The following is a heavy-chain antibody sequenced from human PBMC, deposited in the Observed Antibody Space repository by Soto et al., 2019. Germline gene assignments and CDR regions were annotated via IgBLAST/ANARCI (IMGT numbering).Heavy chain of an antibody. CDR2: ISSSSSTI. Sequence: GGSLRLSCAASGLTFSSYSMNWVRQAPGKGLEWVSYISSSSSTIYYADSVKGRFTISRDNAKNSLYLQMNSLRAEDTAVYYCARDLVNSVWPYYFENWGQGTLVTVSS. J-gene: IGHJ4*02. CDR3: ARDLVNSVWPYYFEN. D-gene: IGHD6-19*01. CDR1: GLTFSSYS. V-gene: IGHV3-48*01.